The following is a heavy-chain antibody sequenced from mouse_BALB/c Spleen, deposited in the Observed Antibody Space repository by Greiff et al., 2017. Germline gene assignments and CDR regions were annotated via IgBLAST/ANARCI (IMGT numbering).Heavy chain of an antibody. Sequence: EVMLVESGGDLVKPGGSLKLSCAASGFTFSSFGMHWVRQAPEKGLEWVAYISSGSSTIYYADTVKGRFTISRDNPKNTLFLQMTSLRSEDTAMYYCARGGFDYWGQGTTLTVSS. CDR1: GFTFSSFG. V-gene: IGHV5-17*02. CDR2: ISSGSSTI. J-gene: IGHJ2*01. CDR3: ARGGFDY.